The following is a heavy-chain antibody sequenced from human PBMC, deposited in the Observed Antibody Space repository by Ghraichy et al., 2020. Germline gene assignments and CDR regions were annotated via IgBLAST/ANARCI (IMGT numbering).Heavy chain of an antibody. CDR2: ISWDGGST. D-gene: IGHD6-6*01. V-gene: IGHV3-43*01. CDR3: AKASIAAPYYYYGMDV. J-gene: IGHJ6*02. Sequence: GGSLRLSCAASGFTFDDYTMHWVRQAPGKGLEWVSPISWDGGSTYYADSVKGRFTISRDNSKNSLYLQMNSLRTEDTALYYCAKASIAAPYYYYGMDVGGRETTVTVYS. CDR1: GFTFDDYT.